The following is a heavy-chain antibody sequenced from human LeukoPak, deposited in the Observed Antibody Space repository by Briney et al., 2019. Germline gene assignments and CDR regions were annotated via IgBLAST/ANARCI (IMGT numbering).Heavy chain of an antibody. V-gene: IGHV3-23*01. D-gene: IGHD3-9*01. CDR2: ISGSGGST. Sequence: PGGSLRLSCAASGFTFSSYAMSWVRQAPGKGLEWVSAISGSGGSTYYADSVKGRFTISRDNSKNTLYLQMNSLRAEDTAVYYCANSYDTLTGYYSGMDVWGQGTTVTVSS. CDR3: ANSYDTLTGYYSGMDV. CDR1: GFTFSSYA. J-gene: IGHJ6*02.